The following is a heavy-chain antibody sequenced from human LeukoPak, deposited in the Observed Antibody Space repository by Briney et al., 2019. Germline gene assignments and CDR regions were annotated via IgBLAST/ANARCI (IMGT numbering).Heavy chain of an antibody. Sequence: SETLSLTCAVYRGSFSGYYGSWISQPQGKGLEWIGEINHSGSTNYNPSLKSRVTISVDTSKNQFSLKLSSVTAADTAVYYCARGRGVVVPAPTHHNDYWGQGTLFTVSS. CDR2: INHSGST. CDR1: RGSFSGYY. J-gene: IGHJ4*02. D-gene: IGHD2-2*01. CDR3: ARGRGVVVPAPTHHNDY. V-gene: IGHV4-34*01.